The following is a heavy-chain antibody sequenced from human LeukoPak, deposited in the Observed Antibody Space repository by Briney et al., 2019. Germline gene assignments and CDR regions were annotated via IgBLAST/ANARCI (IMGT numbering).Heavy chain of an antibody. Sequence: GGSLRLSCAASGFTFSSYWMHWVRQAPGKGLVWVSRIKSDGSSTGYVDSVKGRFTISRDNAKNTLYLQMNSLRAEDTAVYYCARGNYYGMDVWGQGTTVTVSS. V-gene: IGHV3-74*01. CDR2: IKSDGSST. CDR1: GFTFSSYW. CDR3: ARGNYYGMDV. J-gene: IGHJ6*02.